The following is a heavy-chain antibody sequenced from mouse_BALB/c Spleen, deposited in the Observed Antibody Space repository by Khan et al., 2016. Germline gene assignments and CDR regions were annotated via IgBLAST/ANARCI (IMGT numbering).Heavy chain of an antibody. V-gene: IGHV9-1*02. D-gene: IGHD1-1*01. J-gene: IGHJ1*01. CDR1: GYTFTNYV. Sequence: QIQLVESGPELKKPGESVKISCKASGYTFTNYVMNWVKQAPGKGLKWMGWINTDTGEPTYADEFKGRSAFSLDTSASTAYLQINNLKNEDMTTDFSAGNYYSGSGYRYFAVWGPGTTVTVSS. CDR2: INTDTGEP. CDR3: AGNYYSGSGYRYFAV.